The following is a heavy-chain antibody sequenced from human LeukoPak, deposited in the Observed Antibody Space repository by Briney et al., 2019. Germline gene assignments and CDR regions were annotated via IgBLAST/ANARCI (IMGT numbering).Heavy chain of an antibody. CDR1: GFTFSSYD. V-gene: IGHV3-13*01. D-gene: IGHD3-22*01. Sequence: GGSLRLSCAASGFTFSSYDMHWVRQATGKGLEWVSAIGTAGDTYYPGSVKGRFTISRENAKNSLYLQMNSLRAGDTAVYYCARGGDYYDSSGYYLDDAFDIWGQGTMVTVSS. CDR3: ARGGDYYDSSGYYLDDAFDI. J-gene: IGHJ3*02. CDR2: IGTAGDT.